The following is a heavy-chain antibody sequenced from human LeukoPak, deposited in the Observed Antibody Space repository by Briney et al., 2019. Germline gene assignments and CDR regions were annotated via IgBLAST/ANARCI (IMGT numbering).Heavy chain of an antibody. Sequence: ALEKVSCKASGYPFTGYYLHWVRQAPGQGLERMGWINPNSGFTTHAQKFQGRVTMTRDTSISTAYTELSRLRSDDTAVYYCARLADCSSSSCRSFDYWGQGTLVTVPS. D-gene: IGHD2-2*01. J-gene: IGHJ4*02. CDR1: GYPFTGYY. CDR2: INPNSGFT. V-gene: IGHV1-2*02. CDR3: ARLADCSSSSCRSFDY.